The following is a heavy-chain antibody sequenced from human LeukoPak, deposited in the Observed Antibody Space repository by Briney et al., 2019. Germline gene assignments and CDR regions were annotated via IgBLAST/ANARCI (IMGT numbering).Heavy chain of an antibody. CDR3: ASSGWEHYMDV. J-gene: IGHJ6*03. D-gene: IGHD6-19*01. CDR2: INPNSGGT. CDR1: GYTFTGYY. V-gene: IGHV1-2*02. Sequence: ASVKVSCKASGYTFTGYYMHWVRQAPGQGLEWMGWINPNSGGTSYAQKFQGRVTMTRDTSISTAYMELSRLRSDDTAVYYCASSGWEHYMDVWGKGTTVTVSS.